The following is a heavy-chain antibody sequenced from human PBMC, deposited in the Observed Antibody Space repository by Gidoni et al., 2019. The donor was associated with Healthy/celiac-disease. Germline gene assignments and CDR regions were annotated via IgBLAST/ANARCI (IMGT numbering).Heavy chain of an antibody. CDR2: LSTYKGNT. V-gene: IGHV1-18*04. CDR3: ARGVMGWDFYYSYGMDV. CDR1: GYTFTSSG. Sequence: QVQLVQSGAEVKKPGAPVKVSCTASGYTFTSSGIRWVRQAPGQGLEWMGWLSTYKGNTNYAQKLQGRVTMTTDTSTSTAYMGLRSLRSDDTAVYYCARGVMGWDFYYSYGMDVWGQGTTVTVSS. J-gene: IGHJ6*02. D-gene: IGHD2-21*01.